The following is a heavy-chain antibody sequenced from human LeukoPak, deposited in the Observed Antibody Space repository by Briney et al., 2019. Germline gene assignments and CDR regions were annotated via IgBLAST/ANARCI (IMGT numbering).Heavy chain of an antibody. CDR2: IYYSGST. CDR3: ARQHTRGAVVALVDY. D-gene: IGHD3-22*01. CDR1: GGSITSSGYY. J-gene: IGHJ4*02. Sequence: PSETLSLTCTVSGGSITSSGYYWGRIRQPPGKGLEWIGSIYYSGSTYYNPSLKSRVTISVDTSKNQFSLKLSSLTAADTAVYYCARQHTRGAVVALVDYWGRGTLDPVSS. V-gene: IGHV4-39*01.